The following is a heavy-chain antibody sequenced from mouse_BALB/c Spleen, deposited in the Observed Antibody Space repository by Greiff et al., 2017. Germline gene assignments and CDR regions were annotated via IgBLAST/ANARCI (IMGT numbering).Heavy chain of an antibody. V-gene: IGHV5-6-4*01. J-gene: IGHJ1*01. Sequence: DVMLVESGGGLVKPGGSLKLSCAASGFTFSSYTMSWVRQTPEKRLEWVATISSGGSYTYYPDSVKGRFTISRDNAKNTLYLQMSSLKSEDTAMYYCTRVYYGSSYVHFDVWGAGTTVTVSS. D-gene: IGHD1-1*01. CDR1: GFTFSSYT. CDR2: ISSGGSYT. CDR3: TRVYYGSSYVHFDV.